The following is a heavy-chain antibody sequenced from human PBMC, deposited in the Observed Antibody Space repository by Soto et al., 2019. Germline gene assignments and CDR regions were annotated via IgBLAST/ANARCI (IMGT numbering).Heavy chain of an antibody. V-gene: IGHV1-8*01. J-gene: IGHJ5*02. D-gene: IGHD2-21*02. CDR1: GYTFTSYD. Sequence: QVQLVQSGAEVKKPGASVRLSCKTSGYTFTSYDINWVRQATGQGLEWMGWVNPHSGIAIYSQNYQGRVTMTTNTSITTAYMELNSLRSDDTAVYYCARGPHYGGNFRLVPWGQGTLVTVSS. CDR2: VNPHSGIA. CDR3: ARGPHYGGNFRLVP.